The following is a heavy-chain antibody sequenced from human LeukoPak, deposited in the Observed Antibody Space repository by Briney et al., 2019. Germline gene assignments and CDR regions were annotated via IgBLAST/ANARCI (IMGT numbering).Heavy chain of an antibody. J-gene: IGHJ4*02. CDR2: IYSSGST. V-gene: IGHV4-4*07. Sequence: PSETLSLTCTVSGGSISTYYSTWIRQPAGKGLEWIGRIYSSGSTNYNPSLRSRVTMSVDTSKNQFSLKLSSVTAADTAVYYCARDGYTPREFDYWGQGTLVTVSS. CDR3: ARDGYTPREFDY. CDR1: GGSISTYY. D-gene: IGHD5-24*01.